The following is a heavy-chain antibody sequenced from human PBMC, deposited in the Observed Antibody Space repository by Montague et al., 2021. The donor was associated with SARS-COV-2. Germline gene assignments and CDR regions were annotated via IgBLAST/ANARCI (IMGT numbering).Heavy chain of an antibody. CDR2: INWNSGNL. CDR1: DFTFDDYA. V-gene: IGHV3-9*01. J-gene: IGHJ5*02. D-gene: IGHD5-18*01. Sequence: SLSLSCADSDFTFDDYAMHWVRQAPGKGLEWVSGINWNSGNLGYADSVKGRFSISRDNSRNSLFLQMNSLRPEDTAVYYCAKGARWRYNYGTNNWLDPWGQGTLVTVSS. CDR3: AKGARWRYNYGTNNWLDP.